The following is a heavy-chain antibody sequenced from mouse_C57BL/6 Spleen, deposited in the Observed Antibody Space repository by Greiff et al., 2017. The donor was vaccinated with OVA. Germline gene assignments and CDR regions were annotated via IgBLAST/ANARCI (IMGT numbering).Heavy chain of an antibody. CDR3: ARGATVVAYYFDY. D-gene: IGHD1-1*01. V-gene: IGHV1-52*01. Sequence: QVQLQQPGAELVRPGSSVKLSCKASGYTFTSYWMHWVKQRPIQGLEWIGNIDPSDSETHYNQKFKDKATLPVDKSSSTAYMQLSSLTSEDSAVYYCARGATVVAYYFDYWGQGTTLTVSS. CDR1: GYTFTSYW. J-gene: IGHJ2*01. CDR2: IDPSDSET.